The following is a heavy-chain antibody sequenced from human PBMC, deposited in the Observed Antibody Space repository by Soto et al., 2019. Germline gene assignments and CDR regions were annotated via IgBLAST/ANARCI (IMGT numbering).Heavy chain of an antibody. J-gene: IGHJ4*02. CDR2: IYWDDDK. Sequence: QITLKASGPTLVNPTQTLTLTCTFSGFSLSTTEEGVGWIRQPPGKAPEWLALIYWDDDKRYRPSLKTRLTITEDTSKNQVVLTGTNVDPVDTATYYCAHGSCFGADCYPNPYFDFWGQGILVTVSS. CDR1: GFSLSTTEEG. D-gene: IGHD2-21*02. CDR3: AHGSCFGADCYPNPYFDF. V-gene: IGHV2-5*02.